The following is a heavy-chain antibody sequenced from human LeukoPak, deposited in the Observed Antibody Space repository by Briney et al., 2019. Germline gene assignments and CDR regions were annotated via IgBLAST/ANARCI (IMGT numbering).Heavy chain of an antibody. CDR2: IYSSGST. V-gene: IGHV4-61*02. Sequence: PSETLSLTCTVSGGSISSGSYYWNWIRQPAGKGLEWIGRIYSSGSTNYNPSLKSRVTISVDTSKNQFSLKLSSVTAADTAVYYCARRHLSVVLRYLPLRPYYFDYWGQGTLVTVSS. CDR1: GGSISSGSYY. D-gene: IGHD3-9*01. J-gene: IGHJ4*02. CDR3: ARRHLSVVLRYLPLRPYYFDY.